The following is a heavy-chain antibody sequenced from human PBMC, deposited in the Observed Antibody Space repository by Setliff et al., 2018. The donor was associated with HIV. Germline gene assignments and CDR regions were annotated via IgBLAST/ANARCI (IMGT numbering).Heavy chain of an antibody. V-gene: IGHV4-31*03. Sequence: SETLSLTCTVSGGSISSGGYYWSWIRQHPGKGLEWIGYIYYSGSTYYNPSLKSRVTISVDTPKNQFSLKLSSVTAADTAVYYCARETSTMIVVVKGAFDIWGQGKMVTVSS. CDR3: ARETSTMIVVVKGAFDI. CDR1: GGSISSGGYY. CDR2: IYYSGST. D-gene: IGHD3-22*01. J-gene: IGHJ3*02.